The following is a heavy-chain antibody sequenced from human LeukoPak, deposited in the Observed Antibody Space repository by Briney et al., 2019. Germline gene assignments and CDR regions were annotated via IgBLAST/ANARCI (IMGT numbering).Heavy chain of an antibody. Sequence: PGGSLRLSCAASGFTFSSYSMNWVRQAPGKGLEWVGFIRSKAYGGTTEYAASVKGRFTISRDDSKSIAYLQMNSLKTEDTAVYYCTRGGHPATLDAFDIWGQGTMVTVSS. CDR1: GFTFSSYS. CDR2: IRSKAYGGTT. D-gene: IGHD3-16*01. J-gene: IGHJ3*02. CDR3: TRGGHPATLDAFDI. V-gene: IGHV3-49*04.